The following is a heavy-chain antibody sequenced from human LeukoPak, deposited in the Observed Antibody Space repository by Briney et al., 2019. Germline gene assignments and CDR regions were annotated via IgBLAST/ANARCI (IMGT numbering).Heavy chain of an antibody. CDR3: ARDRSGELFIGY. V-gene: IGHV1-2*02. D-gene: IGHD3-10*01. CDR2: INPNSGGT. CDR1: GYTFTCYY. J-gene: IGHJ4*02. Sequence: ASVKVSCKASGYTFTCYYMHWVRQAPGQGLEWMGWINPNSGGTNYAQKFQGRVTMTRDTSISTAYMELSRLRSDDTAVYYCARDRSGELFIGYWGEATLVAVSS.